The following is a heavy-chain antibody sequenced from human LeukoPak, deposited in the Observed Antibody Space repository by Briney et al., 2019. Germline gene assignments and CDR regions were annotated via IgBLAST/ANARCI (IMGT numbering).Heavy chain of an antibody. V-gene: IGHV1-46*01. CDR1: GYTFTSYY. D-gene: IGHD6-19*01. J-gene: IGHJ4*02. CDR3: ARDSSGWYNY. CDR2: INPSGGST. Sequence: ASVKVSCKASGYTFTSYYMHWVRQAPGQGLEWMGIINPSGGSTSYAQKFQGRVTTTTDTSTSTAYMELRSLRSDDTAVYYCARDSSGWYNYWGQGTLVTVSS.